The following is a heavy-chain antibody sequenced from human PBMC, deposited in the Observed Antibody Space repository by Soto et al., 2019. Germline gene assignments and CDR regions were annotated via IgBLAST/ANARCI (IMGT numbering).Heavy chain of an antibody. V-gene: IGHV4-39*02. CDR2: IYYSGST. D-gene: IGHD3-9*01. CDR1: GGSISSSSYY. J-gene: IGHJ4*02. Sequence: SETLSLTCTVSGGSISSSSYYWGWIRQPPGKGLEWIGSIYYSGSTYYNPSLKSRVTISVDTSKNQFSLKLSSVTAADTAVYYCAKDRYYDILTGYWNYWGQGTLVPVSS. CDR3: AKDRYYDILTGYWNY.